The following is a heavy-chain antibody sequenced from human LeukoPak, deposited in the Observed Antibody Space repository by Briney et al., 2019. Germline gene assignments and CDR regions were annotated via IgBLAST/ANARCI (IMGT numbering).Heavy chain of an antibody. CDR3: AKDITGTPTDY. Sequence: GGSLRLSCAASGFTFSSYGMHWVRQAPGKGLEWVAFIRYDGSNKYYADSVKGRFTISRDNSKNTLYLQMNSLRAEDTAVYYCAKDITGTPTDYWGQGTLVTVSS. CDR1: GFTFSSYG. CDR2: IRYDGSNK. J-gene: IGHJ4*02. V-gene: IGHV3-30*02. D-gene: IGHD1-20*01.